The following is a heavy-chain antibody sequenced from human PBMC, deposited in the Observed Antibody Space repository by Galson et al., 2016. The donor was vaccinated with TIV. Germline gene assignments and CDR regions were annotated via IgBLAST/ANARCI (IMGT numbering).Heavy chain of an antibody. D-gene: IGHD2-8*02. CDR1: RYRFTNYW. CDR2: IAPSDSYT. CDR3: ARESHTGNWFDP. V-gene: IGHV5-10-1*01. J-gene: IGHJ5*02. Sequence: QSGAEVKKPGESLTISCKHSRYRFTNYWISWVRQMPGKGLEWMGRIAPSDSYTNYSPSFQGHVTISIDKSVNTAYLQWSALKASDTAMYYCARESHTGNWFDPWGQGTLVIVSS.